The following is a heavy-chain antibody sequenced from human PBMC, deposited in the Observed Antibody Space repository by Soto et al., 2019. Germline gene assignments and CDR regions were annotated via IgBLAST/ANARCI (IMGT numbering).Heavy chain of an antibody. Sequence: PSETLSLTCTVSGGSISSYYWSWIRQPPGKGLEWIGYIYYSGSTNYNPSLKSRVTISVDTSKNQFPLKLSSVTAADTAVYYCARGVMVVPAMGGAFDIWGQGTMVTVSS. CDR1: GGSISSYY. V-gene: IGHV4-59*01. CDR2: IYYSGST. J-gene: IGHJ3*02. CDR3: ARGVMVVPAMGGAFDI. D-gene: IGHD2-2*01.